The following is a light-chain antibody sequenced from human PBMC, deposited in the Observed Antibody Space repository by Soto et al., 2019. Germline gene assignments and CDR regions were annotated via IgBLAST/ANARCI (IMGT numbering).Light chain of an antibody. CDR3: QQYKSYAFT. CDR1: QSISSW. CDR2: DAS. V-gene: IGKV1-5*01. J-gene: IGKJ3*01. Sequence: DIQMTQSPSTLSASVGDRVTITCRASQSISSWLAWYQQKPGKAPKLLIYDASSLESGVTSRFSGSGSGTECTLTISSLQPDDFATYYCQQYKSYAFTFGPGTKVDIK.